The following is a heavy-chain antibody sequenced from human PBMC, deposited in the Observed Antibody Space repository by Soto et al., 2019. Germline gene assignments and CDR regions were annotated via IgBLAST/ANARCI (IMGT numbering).Heavy chain of an antibody. CDR3: ARGDFWSGYYSDVYGMDV. CDR2: IYYSGST. J-gene: IGHJ6*02. D-gene: IGHD3-3*01. Sequence: SETLSLTCTVSGGSISSYYWSWIRQPPGKGLEWIGYIYYSGSTNYNPSLKSRVTISVDTSKNQFSLKLSSVTAADTAVYYCARGDFWSGYYSDVYGMDVWGQGATVTVYS. CDR1: GGSISSYY. V-gene: IGHV4-59*01.